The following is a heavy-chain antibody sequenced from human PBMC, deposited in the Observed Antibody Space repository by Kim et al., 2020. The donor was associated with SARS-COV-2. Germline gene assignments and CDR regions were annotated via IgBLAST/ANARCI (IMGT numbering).Heavy chain of an antibody. CDR3: ARSGYCSGGSCSLFDY. CDR2: INAANGNR. J-gene: IGHJ4*02. Sequence: ASVKVSCKASGYTFNSYTMHWVRQAPGQRLEWMGWINAANGNRKYSQKLQGRVTITRDTSASTAYMDLSSLRSEDTAVYWCARSGYCSGGSCSLFDYWGQGTLVTVPS. D-gene: IGHD2-15*01. CDR1: GYTFNSYT. V-gene: IGHV1-3*01.